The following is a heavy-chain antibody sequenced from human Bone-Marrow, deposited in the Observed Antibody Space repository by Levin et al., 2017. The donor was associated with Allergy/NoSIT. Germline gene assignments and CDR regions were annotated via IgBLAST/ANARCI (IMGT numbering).Heavy chain of an antibody. CDR3: TRRGWFGELDDGFDV. Sequence: GGSLRLSCAASGFTFSSYGLHWVRQAPGKGLEWVAGIWYRGSKEYYADSVKGRFTISRDNSKNTLNLQMSSLRGEDTAVYYCTRRGWFGELDDGFDVWGQGAMVTVS. D-gene: IGHD3-10*01. CDR2: IWYRGSKE. J-gene: IGHJ3*01. CDR1: GFTFSSYG. V-gene: IGHV3-33*01.